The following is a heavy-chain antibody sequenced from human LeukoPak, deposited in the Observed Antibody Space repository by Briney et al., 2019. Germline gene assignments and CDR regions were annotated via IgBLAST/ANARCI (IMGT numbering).Heavy chain of an antibody. J-gene: IGHJ4*02. CDR3: AKEPITMIRGAPFDY. V-gene: IGHV3-23*01. D-gene: IGHD3-10*01. CDR1: GFTFSSYA. Sequence: GGSLRLSCAASGFTFSSYAMNWVRQAPGKGLEWVSVISGSGGSTYYADSVKGRFTISRDNSKNTLYLQMNSLRGEDTAVYYCAKEPITMIRGAPFDYWGQGTLVTVSS. CDR2: ISGSGGST.